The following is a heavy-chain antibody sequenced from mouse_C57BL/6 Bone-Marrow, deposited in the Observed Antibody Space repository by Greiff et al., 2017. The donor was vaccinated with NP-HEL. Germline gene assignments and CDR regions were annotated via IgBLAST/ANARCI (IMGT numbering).Heavy chain of an antibody. CDR1: GYTFTSYG. V-gene: IGHV1-81*01. CDR3: ARGEFITTVVAKDWYFDV. Sequence: VQLQQSGAELARPGASVKLSCKASGYTFTSYGISWVKQRTGQGLEWIGEIYPRSGNTYYNEKFKGKATLTADKSSSTAYMELRRLTSEDSAVYFCARGEFITTVVAKDWYFDVWGTGTTVTVSS. CDR2: IYPRSGNT. J-gene: IGHJ1*03. D-gene: IGHD1-1*01.